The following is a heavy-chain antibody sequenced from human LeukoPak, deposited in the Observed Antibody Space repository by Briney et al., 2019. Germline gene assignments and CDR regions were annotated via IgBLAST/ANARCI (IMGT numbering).Heavy chain of an antibody. CDR2: ISSSSSTI. V-gene: IGHV3-48*01. Sequence: GGSLRLSCAASGFTFSSYSMNWVRQAPGKGLEWVSYISSSSSTIYYADSVKGRFTISRDNAKNSLYLQMNSLRAEDTAVYYCARGGGVTRARDAFDIWGQGTMVTVSS. CDR1: GFTFSSYS. CDR3: ARGGGVTRARDAFDI. D-gene: IGHD4-17*01. J-gene: IGHJ3*02.